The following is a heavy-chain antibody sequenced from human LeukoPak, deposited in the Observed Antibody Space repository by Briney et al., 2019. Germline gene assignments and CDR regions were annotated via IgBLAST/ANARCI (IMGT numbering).Heavy chain of an antibody. CDR2: ISYDGSNK. Sequence: GGSLRLSCAASGFTFSSYAMHWVRQAPGKGLEWVAVISYDGSNKYYADSVKGRFTISRDNSKNTLYLQMNSLRAEDTAVYYCASEGGTAMRYYSDYWGQGTLVTVSS. CDR1: GFTFSSYA. V-gene: IGHV3-30-3*01. J-gene: IGHJ4*02. D-gene: IGHD5-18*01. CDR3: ASEGGTAMRYYSDY.